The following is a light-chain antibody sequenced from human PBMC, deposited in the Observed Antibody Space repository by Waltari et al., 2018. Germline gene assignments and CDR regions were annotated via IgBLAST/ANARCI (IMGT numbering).Light chain of an antibody. CDR1: QSVASY. V-gene: IGKV3-11*01. CDR3: QQRSNWPLT. J-gene: IGKJ4*01. CDR2: DAS. Sequence: EIVLTQSPATLSLSPGERATLSCRASQSVASYLAWYQQKPGQAPRLLIYDASNRAPDTPARFSGSGSGTDFTLTISSLEPEDFAVYYCQQRSNWPLTFGGGTKVEIK.